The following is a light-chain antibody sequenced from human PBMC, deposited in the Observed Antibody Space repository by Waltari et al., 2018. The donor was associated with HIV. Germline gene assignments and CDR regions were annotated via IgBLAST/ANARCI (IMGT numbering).Light chain of an antibody. V-gene: IGLV7-46*01. CDR1: TDAVTCGHY. Sequence: AVVPQEPSLTVVSGGTVALTCGSTTDAVTCGHYRYWFQQKPGQAPRTLSFDTSNKHSWTPARFSGSLLGDKAALTLSGAQPEDEADYYCLLSYSGARVFGGGTKLTVL. CDR3: LLSYSGARV. J-gene: IGLJ2*01. CDR2: DTS.